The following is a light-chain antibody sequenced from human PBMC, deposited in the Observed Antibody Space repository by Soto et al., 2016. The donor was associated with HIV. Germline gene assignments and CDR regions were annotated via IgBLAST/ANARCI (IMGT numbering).Light chain of an antibody. CDR1: NIESQT. CDR2: DGT. Sequence: SYELTQLPSVSVAPGKTATISCGGSNIESQTVHWYQQKPGQAPVLVVYDGTDRPSGIPERFSGSNSGSTASLTVTRVEPGDEGDYYCQVWDTGSDHVVFGGGTKLTVL. J-gene: IGLJ2*01. V-gene: IGLV3-21*03. CDR3: QVWDTGSDHVV.